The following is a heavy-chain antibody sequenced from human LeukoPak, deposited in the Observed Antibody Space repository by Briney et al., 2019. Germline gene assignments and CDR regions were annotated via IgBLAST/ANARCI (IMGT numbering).Heavy chain of an antibody. CDR2: INPNSGGT. CDR1: GYTFTSYY. V-gene: IGHV1-2*04. D-gene: IGHD5-24*01. CDR3: ARGRDGYNDPRFDP. J-gene: IGHJ5*02. Sequence: GASVKVSCKSSGYTFTSYYMHWVRQAPGEGLEWMGWINPNSGGTNYAQKFQGWVTMTRDTSISTAYMELSRLRSDDTAVYYCARGRDGYNDPRFDPWGQGTLVTVSS.